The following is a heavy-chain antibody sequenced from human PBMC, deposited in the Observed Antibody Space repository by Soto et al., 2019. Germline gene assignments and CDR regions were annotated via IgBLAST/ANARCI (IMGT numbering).Heavy chain of an antibody. Sequence: XGTLSLTFAVYGGSFSGYYWGGIRQPPGKGLEWIGEINHSGSTNYNPSLKSRVTISVDTSKNQFSLKLSSVTAADTAVYYCARGGNIYDYVWGSYRIRWFDPWGQGTLVTVSS. CDR2: INHSGST. J-gene: IGHJ5*02. CDR3: ARGGNIYDYVWGSYRIRWFDP. CDR1: GGSFSGYY. D-gene: IGHD3-16*02. V-gene: IGHV4-34*01.